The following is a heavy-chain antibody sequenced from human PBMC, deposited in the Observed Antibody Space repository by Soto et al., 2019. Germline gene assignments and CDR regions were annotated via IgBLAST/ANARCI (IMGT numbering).Heavy chain of an antibody. Sequence: ASVKVSCKASAYTFTSYGINWVRQAPGQGLEWVGWISAYNGNSNYAQKYEGRVTMTTDTSTSTAYMELSSLRSDDTAVYYCARGNTYNWNVFYYFAFWGQGTLVTVSS. V-gene: IGHV1-18*04. CDR2: ISAYNGNS. D-gene: IGHD1-1*01. CDR1: AYTFTSYG. CDR3: ARGNTYNWNVFYYFAF. J-gene: IGHJ4*02.